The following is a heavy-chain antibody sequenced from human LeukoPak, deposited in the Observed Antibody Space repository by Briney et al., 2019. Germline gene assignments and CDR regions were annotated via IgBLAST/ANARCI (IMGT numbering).Heavy chain of an antibody. CDR3: ARMGGGYYYYGMDV. CDR2: IYYSGST. CDR1: GGSISSYY. V-gene: IGHV4-59*01. Sequence: SETLSLTCTVSGGSISSYYWSWIRQPPGKGLEWIGYIYYSGSTNYNPSLKSRVTISVDTSKNQFSLKLSSVTAADTAVYYCARMGGGYYYYGMDVWGQGTTVTVSS. J-gene: IGHJ6*02. D-gene: IGHD2-15*01.